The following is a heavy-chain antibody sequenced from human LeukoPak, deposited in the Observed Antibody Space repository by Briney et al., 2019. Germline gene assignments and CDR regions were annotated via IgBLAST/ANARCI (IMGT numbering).Heavy chain of an antibody. CDR1: GFTFSSYA. V-gene: IGHV3-30-3*01. D-gene: IGHD6-19*01. Sequence: GRSLRLSCAASGFTFSSYAMHWVRQAPGKGLEWVAVISYDGSNKYYADSVKGRFTISRDNAKNSLYLQMNSLRAEDTAVYYCARMSGEGSGWYVSSYLDYWGQGTLVTVSS. J-gene: IGHJ4*02. CDR2: ISYDGSNK. CDR3: ARMSGEGSGWYVSSYLDY.